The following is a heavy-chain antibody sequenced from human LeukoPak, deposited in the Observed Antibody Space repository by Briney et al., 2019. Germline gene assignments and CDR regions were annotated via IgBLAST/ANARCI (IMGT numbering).Heavy chain of an antibody. V-gene: IGHV4-34*08. CDR3: AGTSGWYFDY. CDR2: INHSGST. J-gene: IGHJ4*02. D-gene: IGHD6-19*01. Sequence: GSLRLSCAASGFTFSSYAMSWVRQPPGKGLEWIGEINHSGSTNYNPSLKSRVTISVDTSKSQFSLKLSSVTAADTAVYYCAGTSGWYFDYWGQGTLVTVSS. CDR1: GFTFSSYA.